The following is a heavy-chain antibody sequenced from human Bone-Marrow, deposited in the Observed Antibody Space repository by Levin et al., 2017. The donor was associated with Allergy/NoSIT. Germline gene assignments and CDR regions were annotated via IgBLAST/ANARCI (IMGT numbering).Heavy chain of an antibody. Sequence: SETLSLTCTVSGGSISDYFWSWIRQPPGKGLEWIGHMFYSGRTNYNPSLKSRLTMSIDTSENQFFLRLTSVTAADTAVYYCARRGGPIAVAGTWFDPWGQGTRVTVSS. J-gene: IGHJ5*02. CDR2: MFYSGRT. D-gene: IGHD6-19*01. CDR1: GGSISDYF. CDR3: ARRGGPIAVAGTWFDP. V-gene: IGHV4-59*01.